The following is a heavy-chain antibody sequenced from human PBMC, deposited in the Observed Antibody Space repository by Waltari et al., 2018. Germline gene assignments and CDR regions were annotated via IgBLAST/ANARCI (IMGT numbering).Heavy chain of an antibody. J-gene: IGHJ4*02. V-gene: IGHV4-39*07. CDR1: GRPISSSRYY. D-gene: IGHD1-26*01. Sequence: QLQLQESGPGLAKPSETLSPTCTGPGRPISSSRYYWGWIRNPPGKGLEWIGCIYYSGSTYYNPSLKSRVTISVDTSKNQFSLKLSSVTAADTAVYYCARQDVVGASLFDYWGQGTLVTVSS. CDR3: ARQDVVGASLFDY. CDR2: IYYSGST.